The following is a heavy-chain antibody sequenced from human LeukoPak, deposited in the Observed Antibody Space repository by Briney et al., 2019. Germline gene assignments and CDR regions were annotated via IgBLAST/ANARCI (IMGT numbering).Heavy chain of an antibody. V-gene: IGHV4-59*08. Sequence: SETLSLTCTVSGGSISRHYWSWIRQPPGKGLEWIGYFHYSGNTNYNPSLSSRISMSVDTSKNQFSLKLKSVTAADTAVYYCARRAAALDYWGQGTLVSVSS. D-gene: IGHD6-13*01. CDR2: FHYSGNT. CDR1: GGSISRHY. J-gene: IGHJ4*02. CDR3: ARRAAALDY.